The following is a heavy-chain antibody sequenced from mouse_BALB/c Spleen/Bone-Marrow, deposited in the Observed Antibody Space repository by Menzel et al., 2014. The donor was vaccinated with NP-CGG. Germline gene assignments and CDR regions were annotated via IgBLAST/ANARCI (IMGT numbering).Heavy chain of an antibody. V-gene: IGHV5-17*02. CDR3: AIEGYYDY. D-gene: IGHD2-3*01. CDR1: GFTFSSFG. J-gene: IGHJ2*01. CDR2: ISSGSSTI. Sequence: EVMLVESGGGLVQPGGSRKLSCAASGFTFSSFGMHWVRQAPEKGLEWVAYISSGSSTIYCADTVKGRFTISRDNPKNTLFLQMTSLRSEDTAMYYCAIEGYYDYWGQGTTLTVSS.